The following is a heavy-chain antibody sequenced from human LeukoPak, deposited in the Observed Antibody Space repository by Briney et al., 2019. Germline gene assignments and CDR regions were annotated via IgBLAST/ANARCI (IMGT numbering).Heavy chain of an antibody. CDR3: ARGGGLDV. D-gene: IGHD3-16*01. CDR1: GFTFSSYW. J-gene: IGHJ6*02. CDR2: INHNGNVN. Sequence: GGSLRLSCAASGFTFSSYWMNWARQAPGKGLEWVASINHNGNVNYYVDSVKGRFTISRDNAKNSLYLQMSNLRAEDTAVYCWARGGGLDVWGQGATVTVSS. V-gene: IGHV3-7*03.